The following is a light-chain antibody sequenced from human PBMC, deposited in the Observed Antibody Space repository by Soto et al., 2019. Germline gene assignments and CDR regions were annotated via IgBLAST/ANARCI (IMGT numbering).Light chain of an antibody. CDR3: LQDDDYPLT. V-gene: IGKV1-6*01. CDR2: AAS. CDR1: QGIRND. J-gene: IGKJ4*01. Sequence: AIQMTQSPSSLSASVGDRVTITCRASQGIRNDLGWYQQKPGKAPKLLIYAASTLESGVPSRFSGSGSGTDFTLTFGSLQPEDFATYYCLQDDDYPLTFGGGTKVEIK.